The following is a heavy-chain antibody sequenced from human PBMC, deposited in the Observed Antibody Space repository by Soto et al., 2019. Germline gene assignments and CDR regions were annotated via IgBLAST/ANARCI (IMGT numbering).Heavy chain of an antibody. Sequence: EVQLVESGGGLVQPGGSLRLSCAASGFTFSSYWMTWVRQAPGKGLEWVAKIKQEESKRYYVDSVEGRLTISRDNAKNSLFLQMDSLRAEDTAVYYCARVSWPSYSSRWYDAFDIWVQGTMVTVSS. J-gene: IGHJ3*02. V-gene: IGHV3-7*05. CDR3: ARVSWPSYSSRWYDAFDI. D-gene: IGHD6-13*01. CDR2: IKQEESKR. CDR1: GFTFSSYW.